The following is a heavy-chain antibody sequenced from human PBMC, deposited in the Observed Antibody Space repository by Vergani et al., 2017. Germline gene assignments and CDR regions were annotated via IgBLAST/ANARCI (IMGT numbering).Heavy chain of an antibody. D-gene: IGHD6-19*01. CDR1: GYTFTSYY. Sequence: QVQLVQSGAEVKKPGASVKVSCKASGYTFTSYYMHCVRQAPGQGLEWMGIINPSGGSTRYAQKFQGRVTMTMDTSTSTVYMELRRLRSEDTAVYYCTSGSQSDSRGRRGGVDVWGQGTTVTVSS. CDR2: INPSGGST. V-gene: IGHV1-46*03. J-gene: IGHJ6*02. CDR3: TSGSQSDSRGRRGGVDV.